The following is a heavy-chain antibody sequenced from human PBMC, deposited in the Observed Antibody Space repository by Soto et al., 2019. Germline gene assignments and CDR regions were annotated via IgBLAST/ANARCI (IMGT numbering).Heavy chain of an antibody. D-gene: IGHD3-22*01. V-gene: IGHV1-3*01. CDR1: GYTSTSYA. CDR2: INAGNGNT. J-gene: IGHJ3*02. CDR3: ARTIVAFRGAFDI. Sequence: ASVKVSCKASGYTSTSYAMHWVRQAPGQRLEWMGWINAGNGNTKYSQKFQGRVTITRDTSASTAYMELSSLRSEDTAAYYCARTIVAFRGAFDIWGQGTMVTVSS.